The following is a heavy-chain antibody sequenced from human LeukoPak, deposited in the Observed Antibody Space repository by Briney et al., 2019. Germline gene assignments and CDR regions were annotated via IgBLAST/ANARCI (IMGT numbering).Heavy chain of an antibody. D-gene: IGHD3-22*01. CDR2: ISSSSSYI. J-gene: IGHJ3*02. CDR1: GFTFSSYS. V-gene: IGHV3-21*06. Sequence: PGGSLRLSCAASGFTFSSYSMNWVRQAPGKGLEWVSSISSSSSYISYADSLKGRFTISRDNAKNSLYLQMNSLRAEDTAVYYCARDGNYYDSSGYYDASDIWGQGTMVTVSS. CDR3: ARDGNYYDSSGYYDASDI.